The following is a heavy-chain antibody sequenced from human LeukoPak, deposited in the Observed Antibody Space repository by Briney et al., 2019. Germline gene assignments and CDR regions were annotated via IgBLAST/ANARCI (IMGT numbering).Heavy chain of an antibody. J-gene: IGHJ4*02. CDR1: GFTFSSYW. CDR3: ARVKSWYLPFDY. Sequence: GGSLRLSCAASGFTFSSYWMHWVRQAPGKGLVWVSRINSGGSSTSYADSVKGRFTISRDNAKNTLYLQMNSLRAEDTAVYYCARVKSWYLPFDYWGQGTLVTVSS. CDR2: INSGGSST. V-gene: IGHV3-74*01. D-gene: IGHD2-15*01.